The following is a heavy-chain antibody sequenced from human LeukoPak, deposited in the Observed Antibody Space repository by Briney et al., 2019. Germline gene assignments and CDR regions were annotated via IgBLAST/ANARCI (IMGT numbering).Heavy chain of an antibody. D-gene: IGHD5-24*01. Sequence: SETLSCTCAVSSCSISDSRYSRVWIRQSPGKRLEWIGSVNISGYTYYNPSVQSRLTISLVTSTKQVSMTLSAVTATDTAVYYFARHDGVLDGYNSDDWDYFDHWGQGTLVTVSS. V-gene: IGHV4-39*01. CDR3: ARHDGVLDGYNSDDWDYFDH. CDR1: SCSISDSRYS. J-gene: IGHJ4*02. CDR2: VNISGYT.